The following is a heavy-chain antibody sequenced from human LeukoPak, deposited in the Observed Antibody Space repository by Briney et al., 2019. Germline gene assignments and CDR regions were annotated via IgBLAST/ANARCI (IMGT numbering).Heavy chain of an antibody. CDR3: ALDTAMVPNYYYYYMDV. J-gene: IGHJ6*03. CDR2: ISAYNGNT. CDR1: GYTCTSYG. D-gene: IGHD5-18*01. V-gene: IGHV1-18*01. Sequence: GASVKVSCKASGYTCTSYGISWVRQAPGQGLEWMGWISAYNGNTNYAQKLQGRATMTTDTSTSTAYMELRSLRSDDTAVYYCALDTAMVPNYYYYYMDVWGKGTTVTVSS.